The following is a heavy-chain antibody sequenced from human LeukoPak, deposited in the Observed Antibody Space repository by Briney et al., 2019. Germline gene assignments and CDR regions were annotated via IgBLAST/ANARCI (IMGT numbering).Heavy chain of an antibody. V-gene: IGHV4-34*01. CDR1: GGSFSGYY. CDR3: ARSRGWELLNWFDP. Sequence: SETLSLTRAVYGGSFSGYYWSWIRQPPGKGLEWIGEINHSGSTNYNPSLKSRVTISVDTSKNQFSLKLSSVTAADTAVYYCARSRGWELLNWFDPWGQGTLVTVSS. CDR2: INHSGST. J-gene: IGHJ5*02. D-gene: IGHD1-26*01.